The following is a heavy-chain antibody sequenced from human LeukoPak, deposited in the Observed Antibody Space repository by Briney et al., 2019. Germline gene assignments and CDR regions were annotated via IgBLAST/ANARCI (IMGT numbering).Heavy chain of an antibody. CDR3: AKKSHYYGSGSYFDY. V-gene: IGHV3-21*04. Sequence: PGGSLRLSCVASGFTFSTYNIHWVRQAPGKGLEWVSTISSSSSNYKYYADSVKGRFTISRDSSKNTLYLQMNSLRAEDTAVYYCAKKSHYYGSGSYFDYWGQGTLVTVSS. J-gene: IGHJ4*02. D-gene: IGHD3-10*01. CDR1: GFTFSTYN. CDR2: ISSSSSNYK.